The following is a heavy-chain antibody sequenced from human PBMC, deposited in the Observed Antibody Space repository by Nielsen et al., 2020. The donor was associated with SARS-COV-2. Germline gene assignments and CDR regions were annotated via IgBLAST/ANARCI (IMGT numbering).Heavy chain of an antibody. CDR3: AKEGDDDFAVMVESLGMDV. D-gene: IGHD2-15*01. Sequence: GESLKISCAASGFTFSSYGMHWVRQPPGKGLEWVAVIRYDGRKTYYADSVKGRFTISRDNSKNMLYLEMHSLRGEDTAVYYCAKEGDDDFAVMVESLGMDVWGQGTTVSVSS. J-gene: IGHJ6*02. CDR1: GFTFSSYG. CDR2: IRYDGRKT. V-gene: IGHV3-30*02.